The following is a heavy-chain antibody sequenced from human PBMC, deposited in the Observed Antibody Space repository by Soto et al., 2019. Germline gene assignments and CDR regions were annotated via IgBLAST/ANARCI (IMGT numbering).Heavy chain of an antibody. Sequence: GGSLRLSCTTSGFTFNPFAMAWFRQAPGRGLEWVSVISSGGTTTYYPDSVKGRFTISRDNSKNTLYLQMNSLRAEDTAVYYCAGDIVLMVPFDPWGQGTLVTVSS. V-gene: IGHV3-23*01. CDR2: ISSGGTTT. CDR1: GFTFNPFA. D-gene: IGHD2-8*01. J-gene: IGHJ5*02. CDR3: AGDIVLMVPFDP.